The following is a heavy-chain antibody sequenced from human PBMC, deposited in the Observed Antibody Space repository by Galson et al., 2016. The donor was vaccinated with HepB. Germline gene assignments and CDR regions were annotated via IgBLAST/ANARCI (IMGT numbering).Heavy chain of an antibody. CDR2: ISGNGIGT. CDR1: GFTFNTYA. D-gene: IGHD1-26*01. V-gene: IGHV3-23*01. CDR3: AKGGGKWEPLDH. Sequence: SLRLSCAASGFTFNTYAMTWVRQAPGKGLECVATISGNGIGTAYAGSVKGRFTISRDNSKNTVYLQMNSLRADDTAVYYCAKGGGKWEPLDHWGPGTLATVSS. J-gene: IGHJ4*02.